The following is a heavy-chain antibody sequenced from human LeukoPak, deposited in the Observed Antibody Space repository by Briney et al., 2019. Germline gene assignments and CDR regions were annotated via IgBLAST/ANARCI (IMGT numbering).Heavy chain of an antibody. J-gene: IGHJ6*03. CDR3: ARVSSGSYFGYYYYYMDV. CDR1: GLTFSNYW. Sequence: QSGGSLRLPCAASGLTFSNYWMHWVRQAPGKGLVWVSRINSDGSSTSYADSVKGRFTISRDNAKNTLYLQMNSLRAEDTAVYYCARVSSGSYFGYYYYYMDVWGKGTTVTVSS. V-gene: IGHV3-74*01. CDR2: INSDGSST. D-gene: IGHD3-10*01.